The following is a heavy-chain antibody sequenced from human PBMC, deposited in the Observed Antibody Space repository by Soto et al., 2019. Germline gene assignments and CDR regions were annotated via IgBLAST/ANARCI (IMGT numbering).Heavy chain of an antibody. J-gene: IGHJ5*01. V-gene: IGHV3-30*04. CDR3: ARERAIAATGIFYS. Sequence: PGGSLRLSCAASGFTFSNFAMHWVRQAPGKGLEWVAATSFDGKNKDYADSVKGRFTISRDNSKKTLFLQMNSLRPEDTAVYYCARERAIAATGIFYSWGQGTLVTVS. CDR1: GFTFSNFA. CDR2: TSFDGKNK. D-gene: IGHD6-13*01.